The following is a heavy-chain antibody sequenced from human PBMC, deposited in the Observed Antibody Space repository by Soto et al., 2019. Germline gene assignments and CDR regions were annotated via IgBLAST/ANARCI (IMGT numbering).Heavy chain of an antibody. D-gene: IGHD4-17*01. CDR3: ARRVSRKLRLLDY. CDR2: IYYSGST. Sequence: SETLSLTCTVSGGSISSSSYYWGWIRQPPGKGLEWIGSIYYSGSTYYNPSLKSRVTISVDTSKNQFSLKLSSVTAADTAVYYCARRVSRKLRLLDYWGQGTLVTVSS. V-gene: IGHV4-39*01. J-gene: IGHJ4*02. CDR1: GGSISSSSYY.